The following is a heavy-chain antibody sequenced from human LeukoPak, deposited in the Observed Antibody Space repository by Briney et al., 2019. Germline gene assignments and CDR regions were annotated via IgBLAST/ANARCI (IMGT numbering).Heavy chain of an antibody. CDR3: ARGYCSGGSCPPFDY. J-gene: IGHJ4*02. Sequence: GASVKVSCKASGGTLSSYAISWVRQAPGQGLEWMGRIIPILGIANYAQKFQGRVTITADKSTSTAYMELSSLRSEDTAVYYCARGYCSGGSCPPFDYWGQGTLVTVSS. D-gene: IGHD2-15*01. CDR2: IIPILGIA. CDR1: GGTLSSYA. V-gene: IGHV1-69*04.